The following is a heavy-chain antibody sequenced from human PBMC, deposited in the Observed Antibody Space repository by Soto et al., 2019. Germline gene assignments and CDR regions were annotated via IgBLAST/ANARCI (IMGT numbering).Heavy chain of an antibody. J-gene: IGHJ4*02. V-gene: IGHV4-30-4*01. CDR1: GGSISSGDYY. D-gene: IGHD4-17*01. Sequence: SLTCTVSGGSISSGDYYWSWIRQPPGKGLEWIGYIYYSGSTYYNPSLKSRVTISVDTSKNQFSLKLSSVTAADTAVYYCARQTTVTPFYFDYWGQGTLVTVSS. CDR2: IYYSGST. CDR3: ARQTTVTPFYFDY.